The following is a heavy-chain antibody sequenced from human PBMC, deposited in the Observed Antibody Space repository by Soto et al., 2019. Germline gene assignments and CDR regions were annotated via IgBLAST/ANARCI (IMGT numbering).Heavy chain of an antibody. CDR1: GFTFRNYG. D-gene: IGHD6-13*01. CDR2: ISHDGSDK. V-gene: IGHV3-30*18. Sequence: QVQLVESGGGVVRPGRSLRLTCAASGFTFRNYGMHWVRQAPGKGLDWVAVISHDGSDKYYADSMKGRFIISRDNSENTLFLNMNSLKPEDTAVYYCAKENQHLVHDYWGQGTLVTVSS. J-gene: IGHJ4*02. CDR3: AKENQHLVHDY.